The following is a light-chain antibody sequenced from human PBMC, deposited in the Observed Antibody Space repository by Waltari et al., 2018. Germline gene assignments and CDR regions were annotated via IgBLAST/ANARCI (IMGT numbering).Light chain of an antibody. CDR2: GAS. V-gene: IGKV1-12*01. J-gene: IGKJ4*01. Sequence: IQMTQSPSSLSASLGDRVTITCRASRDIGMWLAWYQQKPGKGPKLLIYGASGLQSGVPSRFSGSGSGTVFTLTINSLQPEDFATYFCQQADSLPLTFGGGTRVEIK. CDR1: RDIGMW. CDR3: QQADSLPLT.